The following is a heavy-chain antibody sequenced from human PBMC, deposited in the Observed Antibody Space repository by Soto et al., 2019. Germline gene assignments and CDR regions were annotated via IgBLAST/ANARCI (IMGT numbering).Heavy chain of an antibody. V-gene: IGHV3-30*18. Sequence: GGSLRLSCAASGFTFSSYAMHWVRQAPGKGLEWVAIVSYDGSNKYYTDSVKGRFTISRDNSRNTLYLQMNSLRADDTAVYYCAKALGELSPESYDYWGQGTLVTVSS. J-gene: IGHJ4*02. CDR1: GFTFSSYA. CDR2: VSYDGSNK. D-gene: IGHD3-16*02. CDR3: AKALGELSPESYDY.